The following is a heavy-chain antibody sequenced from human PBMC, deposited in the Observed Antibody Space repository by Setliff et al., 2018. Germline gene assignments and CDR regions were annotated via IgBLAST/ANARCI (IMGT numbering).Heavy chain of an antibody. CDR3: ARDSHTYYGILTGYLDFDY. V-gene: IGHV3-11*04. CDR1: GFTFSAHY. CDR2: ISSSGSTI. D-gene: IGHD3-9*01. Sequence: SGGSLRLSCAASGFTFSAHYMSWIRQAPGKGLEWVSYISSSGSTIYYADSVKGRFTISRDNAKNSLYLQMNSLRAEDTAVYYCARDSHTYYGILTGYLDFDYWGQGTLVTVSS. J-gene: IGHJ4*02.